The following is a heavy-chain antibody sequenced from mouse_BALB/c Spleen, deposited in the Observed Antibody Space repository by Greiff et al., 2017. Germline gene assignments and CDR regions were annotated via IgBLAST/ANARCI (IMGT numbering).Heavy chain of an antibody. D-gene: IGHD2-1*01. V-gene: IGHV3-6*02. CDR2: ISYDGSN. CDR1: GYSITSGYY. J-gene: IGHJ2*01. Sequence: DVQLQESGPGLVKPSQSLSLTCSVTGYSITSGYYWYWIRQFPGNKLEWMGYISYDGSNDYNPSLKNRISITRDTSKNQFFLKLNSVTTEDTATYYCARDHGNSGYFDYWGQGTTLTVSS. CDR3: ARDHGNSGYFDY.